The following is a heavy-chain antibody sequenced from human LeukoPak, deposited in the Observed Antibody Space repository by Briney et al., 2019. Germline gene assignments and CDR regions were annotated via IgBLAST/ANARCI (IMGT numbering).Heavy chain of an antibody. CDR2: IIPIFGTA. V-gene: IGHV1-69*13. Sequence: SVKVSCKASGGTFSSYAISWVRQAPGQGLEWMGGIIPIFGTANYAQKFQGRVTITADESTSTAYMELSSLRSEDTAVYYCARVTYDSSGHYYPTFDYWGQGTLVTVSS. CDR3: ARVTYDSSGHYYPTFDY. CDR1: GGTFSSYA. D-gene: IGHD3-22*01. J-gene: IGHJ4*02.